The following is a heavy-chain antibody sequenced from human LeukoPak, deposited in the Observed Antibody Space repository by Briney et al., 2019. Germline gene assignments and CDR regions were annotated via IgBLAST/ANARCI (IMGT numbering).Heavy chain of an antibody. V-gene: IGHV1-69*13. CDR1: GYTFTSYA. CDR3: ARDMRQHYYDSSGYQPFDY. CDR2: IIPIFGTA. D-gene: IGHD3-22*01. Sequence: SVKVSCKASGYTFTSYAMQWVRQAPGQRLEWMGWIIPIFGTANYAQKFQGRVTITADESTSTAYMELSSLRSEDTAVYYCARDMRQHYYDSSGYQPFDYWGQGTLVTVSS. J-gene: IGHJ4*02.